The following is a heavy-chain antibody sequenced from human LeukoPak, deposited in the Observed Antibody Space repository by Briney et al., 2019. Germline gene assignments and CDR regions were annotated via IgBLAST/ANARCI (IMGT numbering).Heavy chain of an antibody. J-gene: IGHJ4*02. CDR3: SRESGPFCPFGY. Sequence: SETLSLTCGVSGGSISGTNWWSWVRQPPRQGLEWIGEISLAGQTNYNPSLNGRVTMSLDKSSNQLSLHLTSVTAADTATYFCSRESGPFCPFGYWGQGTLVIVSS. CDR2: ISLAGQT. V-gene: IGHV4/OR15-8*02. D-gene: IGHD1-26*01. CDR1: GGSISGTNW.